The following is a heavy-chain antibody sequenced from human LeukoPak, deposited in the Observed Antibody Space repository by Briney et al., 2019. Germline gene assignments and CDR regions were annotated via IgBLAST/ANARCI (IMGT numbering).Heavy chain of an antibody. CDR3: ARLSIAETRVDY. Sequence: SETLSLTCTASGGSISSGGYYWSWIRQPPGKGLEWIGYIYHSGSTYYNPSLKSRVTISVDRSKNQFSLKLSSVTAADTAVYYCARLSIAETRVDYWGQGTLVTVSS. D-gene: IGHD3-3*02. CDR1: GGSISSGGYY. V-gene: IGHV4-30-2*01. CDR2: IYHSGST. J-gene: IGHJ4*02.